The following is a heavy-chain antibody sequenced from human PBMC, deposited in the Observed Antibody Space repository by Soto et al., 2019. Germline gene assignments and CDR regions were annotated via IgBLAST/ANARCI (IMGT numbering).Heavy chain of an antibody. CDR2: IYPGDSDT. Sequence: GESLKISCKGSGYSFTSYWIGWVRQMPGKGLEWMGIIYPGDSDTRYSPSFQGQVTISADKSISTAYLQWSSLKASDTAMYYCAIHKETTVTPYYYYYYGMDVWGQGTTVTVSS. CDR1: GYSFTSYW. D-gene: IGHD4-17*01. CDR3: AIHKETTVTPYYYYYYGMDV. J-gene: IGHJ6*02. V-gene: IGHV5-51*01.